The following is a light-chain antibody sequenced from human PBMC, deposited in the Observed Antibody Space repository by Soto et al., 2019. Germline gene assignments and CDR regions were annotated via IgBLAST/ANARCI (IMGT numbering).Light chain of an antibody. V-gene: IGLV4-69*01. Sequence: QAVVTQSPSASASLGASVKLTCTLSSGYRSYAIAWHQQQSEKGPRFLMKINYDGTHSKGDGFFDRFSGSSSGAERHLTISSLQSDDEADYYCQSLGTGIQVFGGGTKLTVL. J-gene: IGLJ3*02. CDR1: SGYRSYA. CDR2: INYDGTH. CDR3: QSLGTGIQV.